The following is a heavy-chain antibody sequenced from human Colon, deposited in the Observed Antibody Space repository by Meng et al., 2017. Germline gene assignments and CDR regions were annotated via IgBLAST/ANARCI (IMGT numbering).Heavy chain of an antibody. V-gene: IGHV1-2*06. CDR2: IIPSSGVA. CDR3: ARDGGNYDFDY. Sequence: QVQLVQSGPVVKKPGASVKLSCKASGYTFTDCYVHWVRQAPGQGLEWMGRIIPSSGVANSAQKFQGRVTLTWDTSISTAYMELSSLRSDDTAIYYCARDGGNYDFDYWGQGTLVTVPS. D-gene: IGHD1-7*01. CDR1: GYTFTDCY. J-gene: IGHJ4*02.